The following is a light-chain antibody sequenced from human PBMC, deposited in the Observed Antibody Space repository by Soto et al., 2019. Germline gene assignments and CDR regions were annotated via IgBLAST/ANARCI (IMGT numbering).Light chain of an antibody. CDR1: QSVSSY. CDR3: QQSYSTSWT. Sequence: EIVLTQSPATLSLSPGERATLSCRASQSVSSYLAWYQQKPGQAPRLLIYDASNRATGIPARFSGSGSGTDFTLTISSLEPEDFATYYCQQSYSTSWTFGQGTKVDIK. V-gene: IGKV3-11*01. CDR2: DAS. J-gene: IGKJ1*01.